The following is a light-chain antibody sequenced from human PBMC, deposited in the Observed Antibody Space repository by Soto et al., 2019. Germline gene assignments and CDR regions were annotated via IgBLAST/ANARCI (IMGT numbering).Light chain of an antibody. CDR2: DVS. J-gene: IGLJ1*01. Sequence: SALTQPASVSGSPGQSITVSCAGTTRDVGGYNSVSWYQQHPGKVPKLMIYDVSNRPSGVSNRFSGSKSGNTASLTISGLQAEDEADYYCTSYTSSSTLVFGTGTKVTVL. CDR1: TRDVGGYNS. V-gene: IGLV2-14*01. CDR3: TSYTSSSTLV.